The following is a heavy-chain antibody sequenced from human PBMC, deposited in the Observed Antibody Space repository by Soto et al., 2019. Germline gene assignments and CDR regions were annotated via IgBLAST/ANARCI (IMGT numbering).Heavy chain of an antibody. CDR3: TSGIVPIDY. Sequence: EVQLVESGGGLVQPGGSLRLSCAASGFTVNTDYMTWVRQAPGKGLEWVSVLYSGGSAYYAGSVRGRVSISRDNSRNTLYLQMNSLRAEDTAMYYCTSGIVPIDYWGQGTLVTVSS. CDR2: LYSGGSA. D-gene: IGHD2-21*01. J-gene: IGHJ4*02. V-gene: IGHV3-53*01. CDR1: GFTVNTDY.